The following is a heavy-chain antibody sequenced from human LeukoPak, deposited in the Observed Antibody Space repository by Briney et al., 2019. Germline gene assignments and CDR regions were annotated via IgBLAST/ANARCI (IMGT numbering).Heavy chain of an antibody. CDR2: IAGSGDT. D-gene: IGHD2/OR15-2a*01. Sequence: GGSLRLSGATSGFTFDYHGMTWVRQAPGKGLEWFATIAGSGDTYYGDSVKGRFTISRDNSKSTLYLQMSSLRADDTAAYYCAKDTGFFLPGEWGQGTLVAVSS. J-gene: IGHJ4*02. CDR3: AKDTGFFLPGE. CDR1: GFTFDYHG. V-gene: IGHV3-23*01.